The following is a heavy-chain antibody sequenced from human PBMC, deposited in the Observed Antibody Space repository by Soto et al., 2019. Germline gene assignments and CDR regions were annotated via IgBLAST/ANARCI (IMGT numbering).Heavy chain of an antibody. V-gene: IGHV3-30*18. CDR3: AKDGHHVLLWFGDFDY. CDR2: ISYDGSNK. J-gene: IGHJ4*02. CDR1: GFTFSSYG. Sequence: GGSLRLSCAASGFTFSSYGMHWVRQAPGKGLEWVAVISYDGSNKYYADSVKGRFTISRDNSKNTLYLQMNSLRAEDTAVYYCAKDGHHVLLWFGDFDYWGQGTLVTVSS. D-gene: IGHD3-10*01.